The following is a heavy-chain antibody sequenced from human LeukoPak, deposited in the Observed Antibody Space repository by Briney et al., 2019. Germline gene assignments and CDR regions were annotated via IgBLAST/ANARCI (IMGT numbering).Heavy chain of an antibody. CDR2: IRGSGGTT. CDR1: GFTFSSYA. Sequence: PGRSLRLSCAASGFTFSSYAMYWVRQAPGKGLEWVSTIRGSGGTTYYADSVKGRFTISRDNSKNTLYLQMNSLRAEDTAVYYCARDARDGYGGNPFDYWGQGTLVTVSS. J-gene: IGHJ4*02. CDR3: ARDARDGYGGNPFDY. D-gene: IGHD4-23*01. V-gene: IGHV3-23*01.